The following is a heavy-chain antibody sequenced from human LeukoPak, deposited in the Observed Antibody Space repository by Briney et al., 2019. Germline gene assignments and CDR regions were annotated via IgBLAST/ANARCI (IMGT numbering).Heavy chain of an antibody. CDR3: ATEGYCSGRACNPI. CDR1: GGSISSYY. CDR2: IYYSGST. Sequence: PSETLSLTCTVSGGSISSYYWSWIRQPPGKGLEWIGYIYYSGSTNYNPSLKSRVTISVDTSKNQFSLKLSSVTAADTAVYYCATEGYCSGRACNPIWGQGTLVTVSS. V-gene: IGHV4-59*01. D-gene: IGHD2-15*01. J-gene: IGHJ3*02.